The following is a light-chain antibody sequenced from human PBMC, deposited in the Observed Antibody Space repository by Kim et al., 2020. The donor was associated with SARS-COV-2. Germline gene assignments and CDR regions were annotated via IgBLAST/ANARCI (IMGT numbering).Light chain of an antibody. V-gene: IGKV1-33*01. CDR3: QQYDNLPT. CDR2: GAS. CDR1: QTISKY. J-gene: IGKJ5*01. Sequence: SVGDRVTIPCQASQTISKYLNWYQQKPGEAPKLLIYGASNLQTGVPSRFSGSGSGTDFTFTISTLQPEDIATYYCQQYDNLPTFGQGTRLEIK.